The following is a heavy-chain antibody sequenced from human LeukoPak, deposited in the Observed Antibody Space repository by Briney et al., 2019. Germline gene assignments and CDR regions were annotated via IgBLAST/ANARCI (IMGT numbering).Heavy chain of an antibody. D-gene: IGHD6-19*01. CDR3: ARDSGWLGSYYYGMDV. J-gene: IGHJ6*02. CDR1: GGSFSGYY. V-gene: IGHV4-34*01. Sequence: SGTLSLTCAVYGGSFSGYYWSWIRQPPGKGLEWIGEINHSGSTNYNPSLKSRVTISVDTSKNQFSLKLSSVTAADTAVYYCARDSGWLGSYYYGMDVWGQGTTVTVSS. CDR2: INHSGST.